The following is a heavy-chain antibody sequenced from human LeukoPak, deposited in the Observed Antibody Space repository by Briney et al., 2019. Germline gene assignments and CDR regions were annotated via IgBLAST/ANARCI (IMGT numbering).Heavy chain of an antibody. J-gene: IGHJ4*02. Sequence: SETLSLPCTVSGASLSLYYWSWLRQPAGKGLEWIGCIYGSENINYNPSLKSRVTMSVDTSKNQFSLKLSSVTAADRAVYYCARVNRGWYGRLDYWGPGTLVTVSS. CDR2: IYGSENI. V-gene: IGHV4-4*07. CDR3: ARVNRGWYGRLDY. D-gene: IGHD6-19*01. CDR1: GASLSLYY.